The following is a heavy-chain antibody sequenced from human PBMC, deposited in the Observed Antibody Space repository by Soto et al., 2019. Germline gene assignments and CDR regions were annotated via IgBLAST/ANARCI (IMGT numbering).Heavy chain of an antibody. V-gene: IGHV4-59*11. Sequence: SETLSLTCSVSGGSISGHYWSWVRQTPGKGLEWIGYMYYSGSTNYNPSLKSRVTISVDTSKNHFSLKLSSVTAADTAVYYCARAAHYSSPFRWFDPWGQGTLVTVSS. D-gene: IGHD6-13*01. J-gene: IGHJ5*02. CDR1: GGSISGHY. CDR3: ARAAHYSSPFRWFDP. CDR2: MYYSGST.